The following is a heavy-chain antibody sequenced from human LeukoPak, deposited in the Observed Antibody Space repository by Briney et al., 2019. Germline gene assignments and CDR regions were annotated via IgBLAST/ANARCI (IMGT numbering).Heavy chain of an antibody. Sequence: GGSLRLSCAASGFTFSSYGMHWVRQAPGKGLEGVAVISYDGSNKYYADSVKGRFTISRDNSKNTLYLQMNSLRAEDTAVYYCAKDLSTTTVIHVGWFDPWGQGTLVTVSS. V-gene: IGHV3-30*18. CDR1: GFTFSSYG. CDR3: AKDLSTTTVIHVGWFDP. D-gene: IGHD4-11*01. J-gene: IGHJ5*02. CDR2: ISYDGSNK.